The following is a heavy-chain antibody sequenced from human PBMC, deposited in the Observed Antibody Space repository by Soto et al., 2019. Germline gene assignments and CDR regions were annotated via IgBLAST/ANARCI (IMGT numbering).Heavy chain of an antibody. D-gene: IGHD2-2*01. Sequence: SETLSLTCAVYGGSFSGYYWSWIRQPPGKGLEWIGEINHSGSTNYNPSLKSRVTISVDTSKNQFSLKLSSVTAADTAVYYCAREDIVVVPAAMSDPKTSNWFDPWGQGTLVTVSS. V-gene: IGHV4-34*01. CDR2: INHSGST. J-gene: IGHJ5*02. CDR1: GGSFSGYY. CDR3: AREDIVVVPAAMSDPKTSNWFDP.